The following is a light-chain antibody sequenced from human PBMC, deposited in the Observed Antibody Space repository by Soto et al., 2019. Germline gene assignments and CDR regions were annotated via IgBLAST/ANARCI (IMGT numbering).Light chain of an antibody. CDR1: SSDVGGYKY. CDR2: EVS. J-gene: IGLJ1*01. V-gene: IGLV2-14*01. CDR3: SSYTSSSTLAYV. Sequence: QSALTQPASVSGSPGQSITISCTGTSSDVGGYKYVSWYQQHPGKAPKLMIYEVSNRPSGVSNRFSGSKSGNTASLTISGLQAEDEADYYCSSYTSSSTLAYVFGTGTKLPVL.